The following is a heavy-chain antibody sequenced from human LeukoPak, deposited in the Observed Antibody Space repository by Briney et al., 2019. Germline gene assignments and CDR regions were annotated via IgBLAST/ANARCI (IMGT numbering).Heavy chain of an antibody. Sequence: GGSLRLSCAASGFTVSSNYMSWVRQAPGKGLEWFSVIYSGGSTYYADSVKGRFTISRDNSKNTLYLQMNSLRAEDTAVYYCARGGSYGLGYYYYYMDVWGKGTTVTVSS. J-gene: IGHJ6*03. V-gene: IGHV3-53*01. CDR2: IYSGGST. CDR3: ARGGSYGLGYYYYYMDV. D-gene: IGHD5-18*01. CDR1: GFTVSSNY.